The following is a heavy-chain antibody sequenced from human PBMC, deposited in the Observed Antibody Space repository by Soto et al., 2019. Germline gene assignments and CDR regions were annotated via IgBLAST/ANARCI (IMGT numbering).Heavy chain of an antibody. CDR2: IYHSGST. Sequence: SETLSLXCAVSGGSISSGGYSWSWIRQPPGKGLEWIGYIYHSGSTYYNPSLKSRVTISVDRSKNQFSLKLSSVTAADTAVYYCARGMTTVTTIDYWGQGTLVTVSS. CDR3: ARGMTTVTTIDY. CDR1: GGSISSGGYS. J-gene: IGHJ4*02. V-gene: IGHV4-30-2*01. D-gene: IGHD4-4*01.